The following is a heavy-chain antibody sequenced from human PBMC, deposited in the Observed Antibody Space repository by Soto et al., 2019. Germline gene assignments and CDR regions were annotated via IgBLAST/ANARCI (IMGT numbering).Heavy chain of an antibody. J-gene: IGHJ5*02. CDR3: ARYIYGQGFKA. CDR2: MRANSGDT. CDR1: GDTFTNFD. D-gene: IGHD3-3*02. V-gene: IGHV1-8*01. Sequence: QVQLVQPGAEVRKPGASVKVSCKASGDTFTNFDFNWVRQPTGQGLEWIGWMRANSGDTGHAQKFQGRVSMTRDTSMSTAYMELGSLRAEDTAVYYCARYIYGQGFKAWGQGTLVFVSS.